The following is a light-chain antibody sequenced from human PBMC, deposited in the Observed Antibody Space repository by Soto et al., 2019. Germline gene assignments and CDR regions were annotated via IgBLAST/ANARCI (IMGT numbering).Light chain of an antibody. CDR2: DAY. J-gene: IGKJ1*01. CDR3: QRSRSSGT. V-gene: IGKV3-20*01. Sequence: EVSLTQSPLTLSLSPRERATLSSSSSQSFPGILAWYQQKRGQAPSLLTTDAYHSATGIPSRFSGSGSGTDFTLTISRLAPEDFAVYYCQRSRSSGTFGQGTKVDIK. CDR1: QSFPGI.